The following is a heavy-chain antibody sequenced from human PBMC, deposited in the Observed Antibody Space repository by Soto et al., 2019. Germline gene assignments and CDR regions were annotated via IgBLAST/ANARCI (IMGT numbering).Heavy chain of an antibody. CDR3: ARDGVGITTFFGYLDY. CDR2: TRHDGTNT. V-gene: IGHV3-33*01. J-gene: IGHJ4*02. CDR1: GFNFRGYG. D-gene: IGHD1-26*01. Sequence: QVHLVQSGGGVVQPGRSLRLSCEASGFNFRGYGMHWVRQAPGKGLEWVAITRHDGTNTYYADSVRGRFTISRDNSKNTLYLQMNSLTVEDTAVYYCARDGVGITTFFGYLDYWGQGNLITVSS.